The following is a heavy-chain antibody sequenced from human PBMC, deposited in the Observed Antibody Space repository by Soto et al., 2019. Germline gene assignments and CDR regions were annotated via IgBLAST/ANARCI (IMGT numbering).Heavy chain of an antibody. CDR2: IYYSGST. CDR1: GGSISNGDYY. D-gene: IGHD1-1*01. J-gene: IGHJ6*02. V-gene: IGHV4-30-4*02. Sequence: PSETLSLTCTVSGGSISNGDYYWSWIRQPPGKGLEWIGYIYYSGSTYYNPSLKSRVTISVDTSKNQFSLRAEDTAVYYCARKGTTSGYYYSGMDVWGQGTTVTVSS. CDR3: ARKGTTSGYYYSGMDV.